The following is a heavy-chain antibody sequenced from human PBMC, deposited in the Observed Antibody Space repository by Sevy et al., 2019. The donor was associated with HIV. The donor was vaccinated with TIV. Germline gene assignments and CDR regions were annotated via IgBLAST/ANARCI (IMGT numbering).Heavy chain of an antibody. CDR3: ARAPNCEVATMASLDAFDF. CDR2: ISDTSTTI. J-gene: IGHJ3*01. CDR1: GFAFSTFS. Sequence: GESLKISCAASGFAFSTFSMNWVRQAPGKGLEWVSYISDTSTTIYYADSVKGRFTISRDNAKNSLFLQMNGLRDEDTAGYYCARAPNCEVATMASLDAFDFWGQGTMVTVSS. V-gene: IGHV3-48*02. D-gene: IGHD5-12*01.